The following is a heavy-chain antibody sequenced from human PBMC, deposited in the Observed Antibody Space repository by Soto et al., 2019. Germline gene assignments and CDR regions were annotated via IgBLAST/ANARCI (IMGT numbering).Heavy chain of an antibody. V-gene: IGHV1-18*04. Sequence: QVQLVQSGAEVKKPGSSVKVSCKASGYTFTSYGISWVRQAPGQGLEWMGWISAYNGNTNYAQKLQGRVTMTTDTSTSTAYMELRSLRSDDTAVYYCARVIAAWLLEGYGMDVWGQGTTVTVSS. CDR1: GYTFTSYG. J-gene: IGHJ6*02. CDR2: ISAYNGNT. D-gene: IGHD3-22*01. CDR3: ARVIAAWLLEGYGMDV.